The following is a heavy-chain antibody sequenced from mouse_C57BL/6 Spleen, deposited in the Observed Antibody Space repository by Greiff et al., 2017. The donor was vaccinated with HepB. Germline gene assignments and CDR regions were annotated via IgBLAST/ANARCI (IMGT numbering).Heavy chain of an antibody. J-gene: IGHJ2*01. CDR3: ARGIYYGSSYFDY. D-gene: IGHD1-1*01. CDR1: GYTFTNYW. V-gene: IGHV1-63*01. CDR2: IYPGGGYT. Sequence: QVQLQQSGAELVRPGTSVKMSCKASGYTFTNYWIGWAKQRPGHGLEWIGDIYPGGGYTNYNEKFKGKATLTADKSSSTAYMQFSSLTSEDSAIYYCARGIYYGSSYFDYWGQGTTLTVSS.